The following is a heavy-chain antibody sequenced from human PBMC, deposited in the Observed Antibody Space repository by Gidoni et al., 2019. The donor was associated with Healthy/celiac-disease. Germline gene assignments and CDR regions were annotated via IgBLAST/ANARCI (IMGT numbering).Heavy chain of an antibody. Sequence: QVQLQESGPGLVKPSQTLSLTCTVSGGSISSGSYYWSWIRQPAGKGLEWIGRIYTSGSTNYNPSLKSRVTISVDTSKNQFSLKLSSVTAADTAVYYCASTGSGSMWWHYFDYWGQGTLVTVSS. CDR2: IYTSGST. D-gene: IGHD3-10*01. J-gene: IGHJ4*02. CDR3: ASTGSGSMWWHYFDY. CDR1: GGSISSGSYY. V-gene: IGHV4-61*02.